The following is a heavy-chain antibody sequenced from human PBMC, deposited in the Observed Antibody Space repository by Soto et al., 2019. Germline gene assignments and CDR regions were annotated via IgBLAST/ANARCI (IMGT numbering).Heavy chain of an antibody. D-gene: IGHD3-16*02. V-gene: IGHV3-11*03. J-gene: IGHJ6*02. Sequence: PGGSLRLSCAASGFTVSNTYLSWVRQAPGKGLEWVSFITYNGGSTSETDYGDSVRGRFTISRDNAKNSLYLQMDSLRAEDTAVYYCARYSQMATIIGYYYYGMDLWGQGTTVTVSS. CDR3: ARYSQMATIIGYYYYGMDL. CDR1: GFTVSNTY. CDR2: ITYNGGSTSET.